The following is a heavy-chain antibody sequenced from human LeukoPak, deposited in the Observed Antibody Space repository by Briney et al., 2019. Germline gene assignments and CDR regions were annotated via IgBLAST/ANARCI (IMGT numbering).Heavy chain of an antibody. Sequence: RQAPGXXLEWVSGVSGSGGVTYHAESVKGRFTISRDNSTNTLHLQMNSLRAEDTAVYYCATFLAIVTARDSLYFQHWGQGTLVTVSS. CDR2: VSGSGGVT. CDR3: ATFLAIVTARDSLYFQH. D-gene: IGHD3-3*02. J-gene: IGHJ1*01. V-gene: IGHV3-23*01.